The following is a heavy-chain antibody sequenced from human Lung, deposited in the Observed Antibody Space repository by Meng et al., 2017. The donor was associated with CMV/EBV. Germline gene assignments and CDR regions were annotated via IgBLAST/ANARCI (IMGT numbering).Heavy chain of an antibody. J-gene: IGHJ3*02. CDR3: AGPDEAGNTPHDIFDI. V-gene: IGHV4-59*01. Sequence: SXTLSLTCSVSGWSISGYYWSWVRQPPGKGLEYIGYVHYTGTTNYSPSLKGRVSISVDRARNQFSLKLTSVTAADTAVYFCAGPDEAGNTPHDIFDIWGQGXKVTVSS. CDR2: VHYTGTT. D-gene: IGHD1-14*01. CDR1: GWSISGYY.